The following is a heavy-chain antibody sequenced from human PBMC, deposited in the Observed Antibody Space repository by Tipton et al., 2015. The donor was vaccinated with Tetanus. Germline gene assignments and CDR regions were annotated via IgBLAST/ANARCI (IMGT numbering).Heavy chain of an antibody. Sequence: QSGAEVKKPGASVKVSCKASGYTFTSYAMNWVRQAPGQGLEWMGWINTNTGNPTYAQGFTGRFVFSLDTSVSTAYLQISSLKAEDTAVYYCARYPDLPYYDFWSGYSYFDYWGQGTLVTVSS. V-gene: IGHV7-4-1*02. D-gene: IGHD3-3*01. J-gene: IGHJ4*02. CDR3: ARYPDLPYYDFWSGYSYFDY. CDR2: INTNTGNP. CDR1: GYTFTSYA.